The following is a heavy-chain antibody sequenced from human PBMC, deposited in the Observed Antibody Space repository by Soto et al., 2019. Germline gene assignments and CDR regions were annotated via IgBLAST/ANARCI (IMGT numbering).Heavy chain of an antibody. D-gene: IGHD4-17*01. J-gene: IGHJ3*02. CDR2: IIPIFGTA. Sequence: SVKVTCKASVGTFSSYAISWVRQAPGQGLEWMGGIIPIFGTANYAQKFQGRVMITADESTSTAYMELSSLRSEDTAVYYCARGSTRYDYGDYDAFDIWGQGTMVTVSS. CDR1: VGTFSSYA. V-gene: IGHV1-69*13. CDR3: ARGSTRYDYGDYDAFDI.